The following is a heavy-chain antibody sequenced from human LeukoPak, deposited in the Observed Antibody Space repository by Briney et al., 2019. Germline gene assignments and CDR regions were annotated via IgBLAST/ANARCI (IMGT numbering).Heavy chain of an antibody. D-gene: IGHD3-3*01. V-gene: IGHV1-18*01. J-gene: IGHJ6*03. CDR3: ARNGLYDFWSGYYYYYMDV. CDR1: GYTFTSYG. Sequence: ASVKVSCKASGYTFTSYGISWVRQAPGQGLEWMGWISAYNGNTNYAQKLQGRVTMTTDTSTSTAYMELRSLRSDDTAVYYCARNGLYDFWSGYYYYYMDVWGKGTTVTVSS. CDR2: ISAYNGNT.